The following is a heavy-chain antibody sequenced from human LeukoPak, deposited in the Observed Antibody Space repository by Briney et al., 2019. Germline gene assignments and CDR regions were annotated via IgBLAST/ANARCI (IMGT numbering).Heavy chain of an antibody. CDR3: APLGGSYGWDPFDV. Sequence: PGGSLRLSCAASGFIFNNYGMHWVRQAPGKGLEWVALIWYDGTKRYYTDSVKGRFTISRDDSKSTLYLQMNSLRVEDTAVYYCAPLGGSYGWDPFDVWGRGTMVTVSS. CDR1: GFIFNNYG. V-gene: IGHV3-33*01. D-gene: IGHD1-26*01. J-gene: IGHJ3*01. CDR2: IWYDGTKR.